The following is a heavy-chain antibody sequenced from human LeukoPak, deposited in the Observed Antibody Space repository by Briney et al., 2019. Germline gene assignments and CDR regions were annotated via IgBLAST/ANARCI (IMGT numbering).Heavy chain of an antibody. CDR1: GFTLSNYN. Sequence: PGGSLRLSCAASGFTLSNYNMNWVRQAPGKGLEWVSYISYSSGIIYYADSVKGRFTISRDDAKNSLYLQMNSLRAEDTAVYYCAGRGVEYCSSTSCQDVWGKGTTVSVSS. D-gene: IGHD2-2*01. J-gene: IGHJ6*04. CDR2: ISYSSGII. V-gene: IGHV3-48*01. CDR3: AGRGVEYCSSTSCQDV.